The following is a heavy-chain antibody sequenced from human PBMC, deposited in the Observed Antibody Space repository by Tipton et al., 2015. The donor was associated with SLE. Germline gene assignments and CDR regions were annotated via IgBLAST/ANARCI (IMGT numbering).Heavy chain of an antibody. CDR3: ARYSLRFLEWLEGGDDAFDI. J-gene: IGHJ3*02. Sequence: QVQLVQSGAEVKKPGSSVKVSCKASGGTFSSYAISWVRQAPGQGLEWMGGIIPIFGTANYAQKFQGRVTITADESTSTAYMELSSLRSEDTAVYYCARYSLRFLEWLEGGDDAFDIWGQGTKVTVSS. CDR1: GGTFSSYA. CDR2: IIPIFGTA. V-gene: IGHV1-69*01. D-gene: IGHD3-3*01.